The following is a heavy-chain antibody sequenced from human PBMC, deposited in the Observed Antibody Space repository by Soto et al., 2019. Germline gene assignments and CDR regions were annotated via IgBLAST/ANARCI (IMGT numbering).Heavy chain of an antibody. CDR3: AKVDYYDSSGVDAFDI. V-gene: IGHV3-23*01. CDR2: ISGSGGST. Sequence: GGSLRLSCAASGFTFSSYAMSWVRQAPGKGLEWVLAISGSGGSTYYADSVKGRFTISRDNSKNTLYLQMNSLRAEDTAVYYCAKVDYYDSSGVDAFDIWGQGTMVTVSS. D-gene: IGHD3-22*01. CDR1: GFTFSSYA. J-gene: IGHJ3*02.